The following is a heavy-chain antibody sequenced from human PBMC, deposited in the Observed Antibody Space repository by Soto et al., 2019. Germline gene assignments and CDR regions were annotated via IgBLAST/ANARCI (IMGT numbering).Heavy chain of an antibody. Sequence: GASVKVSCKASGYTFTSYDINWVRQATGQGLEWMGWMNPNSGNTGYAQKFQGRVTMTRNTSISTAYMELSSLRSEDTAVYCCARGRTKSIAARPRTYGMDVWGQGTTVTVSS. J-gene: IGHJ6*02. CDR3: ARGRTKSIAARPRTYGMDV. D-gene: IGHD6-6*01. V-gene: IGHV1-8*01. CDR2: MNPNSGNT. CDR1: GYTFTSYD.